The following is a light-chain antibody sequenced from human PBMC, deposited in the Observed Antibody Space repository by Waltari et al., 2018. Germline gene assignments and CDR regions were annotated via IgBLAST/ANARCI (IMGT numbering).Light chain of an antibody. CDR1: QSVSRT. CDR3: QHYVRLPVT. CDR2: GAS. J-gene: IGKJ1*01. V-gene: IGKV3-20*01. Sequence: IVLTQSPVTLSLSPGERATLSCRASQSVSRTLAWYQQKPGQAPRLLIYGASTRATGIQERFSGGGSGTDFSLTISRLEPEDFAVYYCQHYVRLPVTFGQGTKVEIK.